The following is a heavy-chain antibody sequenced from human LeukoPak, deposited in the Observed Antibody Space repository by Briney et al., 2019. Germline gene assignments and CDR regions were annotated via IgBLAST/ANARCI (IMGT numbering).Heavy chain of an antibody. CDR2: IIPIFGTA. V-gene: IGHV1-69*05. D-gene: IGHD2-15*01. CDR1: GGTFSSYA. CDR3: ARVRWRDYYYMDV. Sequence: SVKVSCKASGGTFSSYAISWVRQAPGQGLEWMGGIIPIFGTANYAQKFEGRVTITTDESTSTAYMELSSLRSEDTAVYYCARVRWRDYYYMDVWGKGTTVTVSS. J-gene: IGHJ6*03.